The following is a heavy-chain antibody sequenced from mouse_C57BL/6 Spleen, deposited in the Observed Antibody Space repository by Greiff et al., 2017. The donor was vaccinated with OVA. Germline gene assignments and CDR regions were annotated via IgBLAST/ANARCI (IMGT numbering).Heavy chain of an antibody. CDR3: ARENYYGSRRFAY. CDR2: INPGSGGT. J-gene: IGHJ3*01. Sequence: QVQLQQSGAELVRPGTSVKVSCKASGYAFTNYLIEWVKQRPGQGLEWIGVINPGSGGTNYNEKFKGKATLTADKSSSTAYMQLSSLTSEDSAVYFCARENYYGSRRFAYWGQGTLVTVSA. D-gene: IGHD1-1*01. V-gene: IGHV1-54*01. CDR1: GYAFTNYL.